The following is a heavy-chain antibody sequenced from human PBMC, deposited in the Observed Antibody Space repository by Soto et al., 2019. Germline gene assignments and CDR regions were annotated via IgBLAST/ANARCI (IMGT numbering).Heavy chain of an antibody. CDR1: GGSFSGYY. J-gene: IGHJ5*02. Sequence: SETLSLTCAVYGGSFSGYYWSWIRQPPGKGLEWIGEINHSGSTNYNPSLKSRVTISVDKSKNQFSLKMSSVTAADTAVYYCARANDIVVVPAANWFDPWGQGTLVTVSS. CDR3: ARANDIVVVPAANWFDP. V-gene: IGHV4-34*01. CDR2: INHSGST. D-gene: IGHD2-2*01.